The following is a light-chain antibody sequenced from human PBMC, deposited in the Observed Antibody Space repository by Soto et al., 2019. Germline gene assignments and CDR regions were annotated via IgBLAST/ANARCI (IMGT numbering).Light chain of an antibody. CDR3: QQRGNWPPLT. CDR2: DAS. CDR1: LNISRY. V-gene: IGKV3-11*01. J-gene: IGKJ4*01. Sequence: EVVLTQSPATLSLSPGERGTLSCTASLNISRYLAWYQQKPGQAPRLLIYDASDRAAGVPSRFRGSGSGTDFTLSISSLEAEDVAMYYCQQRGNWPPLTFGGGTKVDIK.